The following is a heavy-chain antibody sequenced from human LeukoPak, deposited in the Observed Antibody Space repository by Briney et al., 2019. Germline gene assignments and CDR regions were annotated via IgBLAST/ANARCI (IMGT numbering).Heavy chain of an antibody. Sequence: SRTLSLTCTVSGGSISSGGYHWSWIRQHPGKGLEWIGYIYYSGSTYYNPSLKSRVTISVDTSKNQFSLKLSSVTAADTAVYYCAREARGPNVRPPKYYFDYWGQGTLVTVSS. CDR1: GGSISSGGYH. J-gene: IGHJ4*02. D-gene: IGHD3-10*02. CDR2: IYYSGST. CDR3: AREARGPNVRPPKYYFDY. V-gene: IGHV4-31*03.